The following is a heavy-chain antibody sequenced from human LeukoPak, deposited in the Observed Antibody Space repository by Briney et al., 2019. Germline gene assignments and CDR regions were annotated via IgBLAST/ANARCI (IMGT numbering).Heavy chain of an antibody. Sequence: GGSLRLSCAASGSTFSSYAVSWVRQAPGKGLEWVSAISASGGSTNYADSVKGRFTISRDNSKNTLYLQMNSLRAEDTAVYYCAKDGVGAAANHYFDCWGQGTLVTVSS. V-gene: IGHV3-23*01. CDR1: GSTFSSYA. D-gene: IGHD6-13*01. CDR2: ISASGGST. CDR3: AKDGVGAAANHYFDC. J-gene: IGHJ4*02.